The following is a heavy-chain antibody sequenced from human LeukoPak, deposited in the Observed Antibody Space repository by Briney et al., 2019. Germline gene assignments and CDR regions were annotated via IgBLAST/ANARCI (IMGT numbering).Heavy chain of an antibody. D-gene: IGHD2-15*01. CDR2: INHSGST. CDR1: GGSFSGYY. Sequence: PSETLSLTCAVYGGSFSGYYWSWIRQPPGKGLEWIGEINHSGSTNYNPSLKSRVTISVDTSKNQFSLKLSSVTAADTAVYHCARSRRVAATRRPHFDYWGQGTLVTVSS. J-gene: IGHJ4*02. V-gene: IGHV4-34*01. CDR3: ARSRRVAATRRPHFDY.